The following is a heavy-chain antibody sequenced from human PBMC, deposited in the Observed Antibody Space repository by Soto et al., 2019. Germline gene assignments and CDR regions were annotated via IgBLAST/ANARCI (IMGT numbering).Heavy chain of an antibody. CDR2: INHSGST. D-gene: IGHD6-13*01. Sequence: SETLSLTCTVSGGSISSYYWSWIRQPPGKGLEWIGEINHSGSTNYNPSLKSRVTISVDTSKNQFSLKLSSVTAADTAVYYCARGPYSLAAAGTNWFDPWGQGTLVTVSS. CDR1: GGSISSYY. J-gene: IGHJ5*02. V-gene: IGHV4-34*01. CDR3: ARGPYSLAAAGTNWFDP.